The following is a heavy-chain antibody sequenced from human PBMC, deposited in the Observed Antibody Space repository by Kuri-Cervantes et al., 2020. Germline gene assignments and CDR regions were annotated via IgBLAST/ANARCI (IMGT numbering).Heavy chain of an antibody. D-gene: IGHD6-13*01. J-gene: IGHJ6*03. V-gene: IGHV3-30*03. Sequence: GESLNISCAASGFTFSSYGMHWVREAPGKGLEWVAVISYDGSNKYYADPVKGRFTISRDNSKNTLYLQMNSLRAEDTAVYYCSRDSSSWYYYYYYMDVWGKGTMVTVSS. CDR1: GFTFSSYG. CDR3: SRDSSSWYYYYYYMDV. CDR2: ISYDGSNK.